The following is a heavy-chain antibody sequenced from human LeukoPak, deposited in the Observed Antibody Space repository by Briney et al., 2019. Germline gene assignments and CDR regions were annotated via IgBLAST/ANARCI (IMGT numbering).Heavy chain of an antibody. Sequence: ASVKVSCKASGYIFTSYYMYWVRQAPGQGLEWMGIINPSGGSIRYAQKFQGRVIMTRDTSASTVYMELSSLRSEDTAVYYCARGRNYYDSSRYYYEGDAFDIWGQGTMVTVSS. D-gene: IGHD3-22*01. CDR1: GYIFTSYY. V-gene: IGHV1-46*01. CDR2: INPSGGSI. CDR3: ARGRNYYDSSRYYYEGDAFDI. J-gene: IGHJ3*02.